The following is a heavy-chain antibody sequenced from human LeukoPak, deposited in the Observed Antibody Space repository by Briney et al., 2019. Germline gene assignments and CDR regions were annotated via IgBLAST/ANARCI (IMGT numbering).Heavy chain of an antibody. CDR1: GFTFSSYT. CDR3: AKDGGLWVSAHWGDS. CDR2: ITTSDGNT. D-gene: IGHD7-27*01. V-gene: IGHV3-23*01. J-gene: IGHJ4*02. Sequence: GGSLRLSCAASGFTFSSYTMSWVRQAPGKGLEWVSTITTSDGNTYYADSVKGRFTVFRDNSKNTLSLQMNSLRAEDTAVYYCAKDGGLWVSAHWGDSWGRGTLVTVSS.